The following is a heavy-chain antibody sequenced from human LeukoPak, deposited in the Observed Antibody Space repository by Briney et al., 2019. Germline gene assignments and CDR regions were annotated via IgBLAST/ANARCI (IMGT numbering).Heavy chain of an antibody. V-gene: IGHV3-7*01. D-gene: IGHD3-10*01. CDR1: GFTFNTYW. Sequence: GGSLRLSCAASGFTFNTYWMTWVRQAPGRGLEWVANVRQDGGEGHYVDSVKGRFTVSRDNAENSLYLQMNSLRADDTAVYYCARERGSGSYHPFDPWGQGTLATVSS. J-gene: IGHJ5*02. CDR2: VRQDGGEG. CDR3: ARERGSGSYHPFDP.